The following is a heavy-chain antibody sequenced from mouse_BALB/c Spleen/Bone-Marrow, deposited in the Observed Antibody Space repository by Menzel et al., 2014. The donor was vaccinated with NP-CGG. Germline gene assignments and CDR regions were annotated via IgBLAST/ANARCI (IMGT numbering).Heavy chain of an antibody. CDR2: ISYDGSN. V-gene: IGHV3-6*02. CDR3: ASGYYGGSFAY. CDR1: GYSITSGYY. Sequence: EVKVEESGPGLVKPSQSLSLTCSITGYSITSGYYWNWIRQFPGNKPEWMGYISYDGSNNYNPSLKNRISITRDTSKNQFFLKLSSVTTEDTASYYCASGYYGGSFAYWGQGTLVTVSA. D-gene: IGHD1-2*01. J-gene: IGHJ3*01.